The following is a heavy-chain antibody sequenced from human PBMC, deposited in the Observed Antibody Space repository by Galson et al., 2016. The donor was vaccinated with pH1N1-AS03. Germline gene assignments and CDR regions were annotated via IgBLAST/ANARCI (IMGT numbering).Heavy chain of an antibody. Sequence: SVKVSCKASGYTFISYVMHWVRQAPGQRLEWMGWINAGNGNTTYSQSFQGRVTITRDTSASKAYMELSSLRSEDTAVYYCARGRVSYGMDVWGKGTTVPVSS. CDR1: GYTFISYV. V-gene: IGHV1-3*01. CDR3: ARGRVSYGMDV. CDR2: INAGNGNT. D-gene: IGHD5/OR15-5a*01. J-gene: IGHJ6*04.